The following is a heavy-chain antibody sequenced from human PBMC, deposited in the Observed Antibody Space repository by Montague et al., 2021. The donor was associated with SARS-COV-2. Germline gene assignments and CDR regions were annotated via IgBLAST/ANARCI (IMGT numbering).Heavy chain of an antibody. Sequence: SETLSLTCTVPGGFISSSYWSWIRQPPGKGLEWIGYIYHSGNTNYNPSLKSRVTISIDTSMNQFSLSLSSMTAADTAVYYCARGLENYGSGSHHFDPWGQGTRVSVSS. CDR1: GGFISSSY. CDR3: ARGLENYGSGSHHFDP. J-gene: IGHJ5*02. D-gene: IGHD3-10*01. CDR2: IYHSGNT. V-gene: IGHV4-59*01.